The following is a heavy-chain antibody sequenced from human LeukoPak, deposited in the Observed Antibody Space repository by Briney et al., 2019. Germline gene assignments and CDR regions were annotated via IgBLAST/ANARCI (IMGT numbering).Heavy chain of an antibody. CDR2: MNPNSGNT. Sequence: ASVKVSCKASGYTFTSYDINWVRQATGQGLEWMGWMNPNSGNTGYAQKFQGRVTITRNTSISTAYMELSSLRSEDTAVYYCARDSSSFAQRDYMDVWGKGTTVTVSS. CDR3: ARDSSSFAQRDYMDV. CDR1: GYTFTSYD. D-gene: IGHD6-6*01. V-gene: IGHV1-8*03. J-gene: IGHJ6*03.